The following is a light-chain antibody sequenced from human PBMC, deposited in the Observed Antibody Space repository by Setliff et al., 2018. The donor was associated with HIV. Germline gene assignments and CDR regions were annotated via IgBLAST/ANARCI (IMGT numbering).Light chain of an antibody. CDR1: SSDVGAFDH. Sequence: QSALTQPASVSGSPGQPITISCTGSSSDVGAFDHVSWYQQNPGNTPKLLIYEVTIRPSGISNRLSGFKSGNTASLTISGLQVEDEADYYCCSYAITGTVLFGGGTKVTVL. CDR2: EVT. CDR3: CSYAITGTVL. V-gene: IGLV2-14*01. J-gene: IGLJ2*01.